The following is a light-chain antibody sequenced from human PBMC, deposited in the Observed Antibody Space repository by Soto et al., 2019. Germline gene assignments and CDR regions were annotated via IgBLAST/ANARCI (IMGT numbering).Light chain of an antibody. CDR1: SSDVGGYNY. CDR2: EVS. V-gene: IGLV2-14*01. CDR3: SSYTSSTTLVV. Sequence: QSVLTQPASVSGSPGQSITISCTGTSSDVGGYNYVSWYQQHPGKAHKLMIYEVSNRPSGVSNRFSGSKSDNTASLTISGLQAEDEADYYCSSYTSSTTLVVFGGGTKLTVL. J-gene: IGLJ2*01.